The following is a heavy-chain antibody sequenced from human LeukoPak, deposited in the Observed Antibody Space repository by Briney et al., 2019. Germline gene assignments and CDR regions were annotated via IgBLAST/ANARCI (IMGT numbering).Heavy chain of an antibody. Sequence: GASVKVSCKASGYTFTGYYMHWVRQAPGQGLEWMGWINPNSGGTNYAQKFQGRVTMTRDTSISTAYMELSRLRSDDTAVYYCARDNIITEGSLGAFDIWGQGTMVTVSS. CDR1: GYTFTGYY. D-gene: IGHD3-16*01. V-gene: IGHV1-2*02. CDR2: INPNSGGT. J-gene: IGHJ3*02. CDR3: ARDNIITEGSLGAFDI.